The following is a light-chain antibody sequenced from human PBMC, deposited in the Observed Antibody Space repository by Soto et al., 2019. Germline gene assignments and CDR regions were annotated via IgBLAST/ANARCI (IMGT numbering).Light chain of an antibody. CDR2: GAS. CDR3: QQYNSWPLYA. J-gene: IGKJ2*01. V-gene: IGKV3-15*01. CDR1: QSVSSN. Sequence: EIVMTQSPATLSVSPGERATLSCRASQSVSSNLAWYQQKPGQAPRLLIYGASTRATGIPARFSGSGSGTEFTLTISSLQSEDFAVYYCQQYNSWPLYAFGQRTKLEI.